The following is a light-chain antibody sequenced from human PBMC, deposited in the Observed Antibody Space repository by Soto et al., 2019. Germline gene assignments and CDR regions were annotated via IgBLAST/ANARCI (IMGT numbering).Light chain of an antibody. V-gene: IGKV1-5*03. Sequence: DIQMTQSPSTLSASVGDRVTITCRASQSISNWLAWYQQKPGKAPKLLIYKASTLESGVPSRFSGSGSGTEFTLSISRLQPDDFATYYCQQYNNYSYTFGQGTKLEIK. J-gene: IGKJ2*01. CDR2: KAS. CDR3: QQYNNYSYT. CDR1: QSISNW.